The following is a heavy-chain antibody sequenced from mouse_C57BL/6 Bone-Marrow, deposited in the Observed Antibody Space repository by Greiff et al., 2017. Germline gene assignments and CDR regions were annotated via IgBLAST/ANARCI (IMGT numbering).Heavy chain of an antibody. Sequence: VQRVESGAELARPGASVKLSCKASGYTFTSYGISWVKQRTGQGLEWIGEIYPRSGNTYYNEKFKGKATLTADKSSSTAYMELRSLTSEDSAVYFCARRGDGYYPDYWGQGTTLTVSS. CDR1: GYTFTSYG. CDR2: IYPRSGNT. J-gene: IGHJ2*01. V-gene: IGHV1-81*01. CDR3: ARRGDGYYPDY. D-gene: IGHD2-3*01.